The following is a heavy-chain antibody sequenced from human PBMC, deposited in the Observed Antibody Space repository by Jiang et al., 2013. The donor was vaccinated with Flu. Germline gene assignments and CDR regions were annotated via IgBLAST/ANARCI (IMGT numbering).Heavy chain of an antibody. CDR2: TYYRSKWYN. CDR3: ARDPYYYDSSGYYLFDY. J-gene: IGHJ4*02. D-gene: IGHD3-22*01. CDR1: AA. Sequence: AAWNWIRQSPSRGLEWLGRTYYRSKWYNDYAVSVKSRITINPDTSKNQFSLQLNSVTPEDTAVYYCARDPYYYDSSGYYLFDYWGQGTLVTVSS. V-gene: IGHV6-1*01.